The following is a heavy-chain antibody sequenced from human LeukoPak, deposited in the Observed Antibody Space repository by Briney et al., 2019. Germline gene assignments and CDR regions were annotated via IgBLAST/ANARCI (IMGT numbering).Heavy chain of an antibody. D-gene: IGHD3-9*01. CDR2: FDPENGET. V-gene: IGHV1-24*01. J-gene: IGHJ4*02. CDR3: ATSYYDILTGYRPLAY. CDR1: GYTFTGYY. Sequence: ASVKVFCKASGYTFTGYYMHWVRQAPGKGLEWMGGFDPENGETIYAQKFQGRVTMTEDTSTDTAYMELSSLRSEDTAVYYCATSYYDILTGYRPLAYWGQGTLVTVSS.